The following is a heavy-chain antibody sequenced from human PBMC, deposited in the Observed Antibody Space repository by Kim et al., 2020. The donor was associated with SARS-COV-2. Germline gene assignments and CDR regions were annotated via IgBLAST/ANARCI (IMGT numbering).Heavy chain of an antibody. CDR3: ARLVSSGSSPLDY. J-gene: IGHJ4*02. D-gene: IGHD3-22*01. Sequence: YTPSFQGQVTISADKSSSTAYLQWSSLKASDTAMYYCARLVSSGSSPLDYWGQGTLVTVSS. V-gene: IGHV5-51*01.